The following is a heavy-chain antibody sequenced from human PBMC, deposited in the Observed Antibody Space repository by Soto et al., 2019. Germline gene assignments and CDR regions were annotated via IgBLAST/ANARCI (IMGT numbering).Heavy chain of an antibody. J-gene: IGHJ4*02. Sequence: SETLSLTCTVSGGSISSYYWSWIRQPPGKGLEWIGYIYYSGSTNYNPSLKSRVTISVDTSKNQFSLKLSSVTAADTAVYYCARDLAGWSGQTYFDYWGQGTLVTVSS. CDR3: ARDLAGWSGQTYFDY. CDR1: GGSISSYY. D-gene: IGHD3-3*01. CDR2: IYYSGST. V-gene: IGHV4-59*01.